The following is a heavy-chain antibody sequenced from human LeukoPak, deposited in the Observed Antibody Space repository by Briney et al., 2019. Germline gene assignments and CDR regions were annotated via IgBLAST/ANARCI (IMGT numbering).Heavy chain of an antibody. CDR2: MKGGGET. J-gene: IGHJ4*02. D-gene: IGHD1-1*01. Sequence: GGSLRLSCAASGFSFSNYAMSWVRQAPAGGPEWVSSMKGGGETFYADSVKGRFTLSRDDSRNTVYLQLNNLRVEDTAIYYCAKANWVSNADAVWWGQGTQVTVSS. V-gene: IGHV3-23*01. CDR3: AKANWVSNADAVW. CDR1: GFSFSNYA.